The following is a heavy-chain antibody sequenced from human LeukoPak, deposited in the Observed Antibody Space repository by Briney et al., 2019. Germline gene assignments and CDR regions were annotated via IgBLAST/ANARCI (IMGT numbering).Heavy chain of an antibody. CDR1: GDSMSSYY. CDR2: IYYSGST. CDR3: ARQNSGARLNV. J-gene: IGHJ6*02. Sequence: SETLSLTCTVSGDSMSSYYWSWIRQPPGKGLEWIGHIYYSGSTDYNPSLKSRLTISVDTSKNQFSLQLSSVAAADTAVYFCARQNSGARLNVWGQGTTVTVSS. D-gene: IGHD6-25*01. V-gene: IGHV4-59*08.